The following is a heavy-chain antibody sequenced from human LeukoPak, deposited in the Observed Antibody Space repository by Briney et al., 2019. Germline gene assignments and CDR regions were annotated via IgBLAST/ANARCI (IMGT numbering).Heavy chain of an antibody. CDR3: ARSCSGGSCYTRAFDI. CDR2: IYYSGST. CDR1: GGSISSYY. D-gene: IGHD2-15*01. V-gene: IGHV4-59*08. J-gene: IGHJ3*02. Sequence: SETLSLTCTVSGGSISSYYWSWIRQPPGKGLEWIGYIYYSGSTNYNPSLKSRVTISVDTSKNQFSLKLSSVTAADTAVYYCARSCSGGSCYTRAFDIWGQGTMVTVSS.